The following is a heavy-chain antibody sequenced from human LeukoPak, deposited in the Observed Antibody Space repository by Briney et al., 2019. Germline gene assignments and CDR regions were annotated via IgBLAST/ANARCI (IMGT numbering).Heavy chain of an antibody. J-gene: IGHJ4*02. CDR3: AKRYGDSTGWFFDF. D-gene: IGHD6-13*01. CDR1: RYSFDSYA. Sequence: GGSLRLSCEGSRYSFDSYAMTWVRQAPGKGLEWVSSINGGGDITYYAESVKGRFTVSRDNSKNTLFLQMNSLRAEDTAVFYCAKRYGDSTGWFFDFWGQGGLVTISS. CDR2: INGGGDIT. V-gene: IGHV3-23*01.